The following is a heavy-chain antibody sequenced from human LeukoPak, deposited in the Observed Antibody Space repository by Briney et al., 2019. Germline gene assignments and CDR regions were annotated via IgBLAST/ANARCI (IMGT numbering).Heavy chain of an antibody. CDR2: IYYSGST. Sequence: SETLSLTCTVSGYSISSGYYWGWIRQPPGKGLEWIGYIYYSGSTNYNPSLKSRVTISVDTSKNQFSLKLSSVTAADTAVYYCARLFWYDSSGYYLREYYYFDYWGQGTLVTVSS. V-gene: IGHV4-61*01. CDR1: GYSISSGYY. CDR3: ARLFWYDSSGYYLREYYYFDY. D-gene: IGHD3-22*01. J-gene: IGHJ4*02.